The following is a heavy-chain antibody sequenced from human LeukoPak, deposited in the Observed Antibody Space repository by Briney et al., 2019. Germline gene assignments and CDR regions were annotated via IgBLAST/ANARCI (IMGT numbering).Heavy chain of an antibody. CDR3: VREAGYCASVCLKSNWFDP. V-gene: IGHV3-23*01. Sequence: GGSLRLSCAASGFPFSNHAMSWVRQPPGKGLERVAAISNGNTYYADSVRGRFTISRDDSKDMVYLQMNSLRDEDTALYYCVREAGYCASVCLKSNWFDPWGQETLVTVSS. J-gene: IGHJ5*02. D-gene: IGHD2-15*01. CDR2: ISNGNT. CDR1: GFPFSNHA.